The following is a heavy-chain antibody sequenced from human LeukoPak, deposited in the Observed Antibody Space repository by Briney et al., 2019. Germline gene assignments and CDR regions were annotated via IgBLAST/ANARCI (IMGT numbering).Heavy chain of an antibody. V-gene: IGHV3-7*01. D-gene: IGHD3-3*01. Sequence: SMTPASAASGVTFSSLWISWVRQAQGKGLEWGANIKQDGSEKYYVDSVKGRFTISREHAENSLYLQMSSLRAEDTAVYSCARESITIFGVAPAEHMDVWGKGTTVTVSS. J-gene: IGHJ6*04. CDR1: GVTFSSLW. CDR2: IKQDGSEK. CDR3: ARESITIFGVAPAEHMDV.